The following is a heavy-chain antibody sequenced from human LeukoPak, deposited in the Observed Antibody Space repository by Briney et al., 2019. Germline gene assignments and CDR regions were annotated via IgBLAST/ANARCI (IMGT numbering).Heavy chain of an antibody. Sequence: PSETLSLTCAVSGYSISSGYYWGWIRQPPGKGLEWIGSIYHSGSTNYNPSLKSRVTISVDTSKNQFSLKLSSVTAADTAAYYCARGPQVLWFGELCRDAFDIWGQGTMVTVSS. D-gene: IGHD3-10*01. V-gene: IGHV4-38-2*01. CDR1: GYSISSGYY. J-gene: IGHJ3*02. CDR2: IYHSGST. CDR3: ARGPQVLWFGELCRDAFDI.